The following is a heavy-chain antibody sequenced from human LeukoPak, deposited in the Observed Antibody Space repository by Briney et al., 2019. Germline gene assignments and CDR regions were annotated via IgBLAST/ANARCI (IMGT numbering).Heavy chain of an antibody. CDR1: GGSICSYY. J-gene: IGHJ4*02. CDR3: ASRRSGWYYFDY. CDR2: IYDSGTT. V-gene: IGHV4-59*08. Sequence: PSETLSLTCTVSGGSICSYYWSWIRQPPGKGLEWIGYIYDSGTTNYNPSLKSRVTISVDTSKNQFSLTLSSVTAADTAVYYCASRRSGWYYFDYWGQGTLVTVSS. D-gene: IGHD6-19*01.